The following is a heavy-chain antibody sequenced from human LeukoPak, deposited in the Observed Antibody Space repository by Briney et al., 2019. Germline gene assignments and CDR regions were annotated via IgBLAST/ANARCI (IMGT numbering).Heavy chain of an antibody. V-gene: IGHV1-46*01. CDR1: GYTFTSYY. J-gene: IGHJ4*02. CDR3: ARDQRWLQFSYYFDY. Sequence: ASVKVSCKASGYTFTSYYMHWVRQAPGQGLEWMGIINPSGGSTSYAQKFQGRVTMTRDMSTSTVYMELSSLRSEDTAVYYCARDQRWLQFSYYFDYWGQGTLVTVSS. D-gene: IGHD5-24*01. CDR2: INPSGGST.